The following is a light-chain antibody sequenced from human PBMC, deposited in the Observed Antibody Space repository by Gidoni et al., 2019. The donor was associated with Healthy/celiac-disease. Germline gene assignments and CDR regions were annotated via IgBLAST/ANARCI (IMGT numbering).Light chain of an antibody. J-gene: IGLJ2*01. CDR2: QDS. CDR1: KLGDKY. Sequence: SYALTQPPSVSASPGQTASITCSGDKLGDKYACWYQQKPGQSPVLVIYQDSKRPSGIPERFSGSNSGNTATLTISGTQAMDEADYYCQAWDSSTAVFGGGTKLTVL. V-gene: IGLV3-1*01. CDR3: QAWDSSTAV.